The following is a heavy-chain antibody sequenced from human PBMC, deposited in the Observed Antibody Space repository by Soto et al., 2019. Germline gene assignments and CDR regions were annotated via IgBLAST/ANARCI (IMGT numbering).Heavy chain of an antibody. V-gene: IGHV3-33*01. CDR1: GFTFSSYG. J-gene: IGHJ3*02. CDR2: MWYDGIYK. D-gene: IGHD2-15*01. CDR3: ARDPRPRYCRGGSCYGDDVFDI. Sequence: TGGSLRLSCAASGFTFSSYGLHWVRQAPGKGLEWVAVMWYDGIYKYYADSVKGRFTISIDNSRNMSYLQMSSLRADDTAVYYCARDPRPRYCRGGSCYGDDVFDIWGQGTMVTVSS.